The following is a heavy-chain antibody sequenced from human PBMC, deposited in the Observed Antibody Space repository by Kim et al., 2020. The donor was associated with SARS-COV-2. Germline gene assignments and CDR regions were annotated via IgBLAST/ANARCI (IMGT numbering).Heavy chain of an antibody. Sequence: GGSLRLSCAASGFTFDDYTMHWVRQAPGKGLEWVSLISWDGGSTYYADSVKGRFTISRDNSKNSLYLQMNSLRTEDTALYYCAKDICGSGSYCYYYYGMDVWGQGTTVTVSS. V-gene: IGHV3-43*01. CDR3: AKDICGSGSYCYYYYGMDV. CDR1: GFTFDDYT. D-gene: IGHD3-10*01. CDR2: ISWDGGST. J-gene: IGHJ6*02.